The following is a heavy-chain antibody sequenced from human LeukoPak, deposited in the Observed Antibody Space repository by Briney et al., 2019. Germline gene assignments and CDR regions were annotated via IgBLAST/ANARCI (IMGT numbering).Heavy chain of an antibody. CDR3: ARDPRWELIRKGAFDI. V-gene: IGHV4-30-2*01. CDR1: GGSISSGGYY. Sequence: SETLSLTCTVSGGSISSGGYYWSWIRQPPGKGLEWIGYIYHSGSTYYNPSLKSRVTISVDRSKNQFSPKLSSVTAADTAVYYCARDPRWELIRKGAFDIWGQGTMVTVSS. CDR2: IYHSGST. J-gene: IGHJ3*02. D-gene: IGHD1-26*01.